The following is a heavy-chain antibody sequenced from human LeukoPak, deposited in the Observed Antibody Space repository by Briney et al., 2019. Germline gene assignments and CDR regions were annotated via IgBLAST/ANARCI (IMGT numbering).Heavy chain of an antibody. D-gene: IGHD5-18*01. CDR3: ARGIQLWKGDNWFDP. Sequence: SETLSLTCTVAGGSISSYYWSWIRQPAGKGLEWIGRIYTSGSTNYNPSLKSRVTMSVDTSKNPLSLKLSSVTAADTAVYYCARGIQLWKGDNWFDPWGQGTLVTVSS. CDR2: IYTSGST. V-gene: IGHV4-4*07. J-gene: IGHJ5*02. CDR1: GGSISSYY.